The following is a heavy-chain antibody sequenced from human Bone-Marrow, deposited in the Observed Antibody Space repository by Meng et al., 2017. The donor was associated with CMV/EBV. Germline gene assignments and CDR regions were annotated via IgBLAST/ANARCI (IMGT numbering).Heavy chain of an antibody. J-gene: IGHJ4*02. CDR1: GGTFSSYA. D-gene: IGHD3-3*01. CDR2: IIPIFGTA. V-gene: IGHV1-69*05. CDR3: AIPRSGDDDFWSGYFFDY. Sequence: SVKVSCKASGGTFSSYAISWVRQAPGQGLEWMGGIIPIFGTANYAQKFQGRVTITTDESTSTAYMELSSLRSEDTAVYYCAIPRSGDDDFWSGYFFDYWGQGTRVTVSS.